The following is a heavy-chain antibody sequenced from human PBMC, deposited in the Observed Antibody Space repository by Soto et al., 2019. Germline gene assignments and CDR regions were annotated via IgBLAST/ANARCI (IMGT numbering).Heavy chain of an antibody. Sequence: SETLSLTCTVSGGSISSYYWSWIRQPPGKGLEWIGYIYYSGSTNYNPSLKSRVTISVDTSKNQFSLKLSSVTAADTAVYYCARDRVNYYYYGMDVWGQGTTVTVSS. V-gene: IGHV4-59*01. CDR1: GGSISSYY. J-gene: IGHJ6*02. D-gene: IGHD4-4*01. CDR2: IYYSGST. CDR3: ARDRVNYYYYGMDV.